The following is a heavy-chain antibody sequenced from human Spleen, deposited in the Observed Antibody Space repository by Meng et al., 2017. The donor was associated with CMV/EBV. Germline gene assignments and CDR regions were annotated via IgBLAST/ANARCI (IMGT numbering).Heavy chain of an antibody. CDR3: ARCGLTPRPVVYNYYAMDV. CDR2: LNHSGST. Sequence: GSLRLSCAVYGGSFSGYYWSWIRQPPGKGLEWIGELNHSGSTNYNPSLKSRVTISVDTSKNQFSLKLSSVTAADTGVYYCARCGLTPRPVVYNYYAMDVRGQGTTVTVSS. J-gene: IGHJ6*02. V-gene: IGHV4-34*01. D-gene: IGHD4-23*01. CDR1: GGSFSGYY.